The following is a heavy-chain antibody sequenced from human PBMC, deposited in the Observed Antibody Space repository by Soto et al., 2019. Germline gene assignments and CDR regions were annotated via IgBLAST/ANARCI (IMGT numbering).Heavy chain of an antibody. D-gene: IGHD6-25*01. J-gene: IGHJ4*02. CDR1: GFTFSSYC. Sequence: QVHLVESGGGVVQPGRSLRLSCAASGFTFSSYCMHWVRQAPGKGLEWVAIISYDGSDKYFADSVKGRFTISRDNSKNTLDLEMNSLRAEDTAVYYCAKDKTAEAALDYWGQGTMVTVSS. CDR2: ISYDGSDK. V-gene: IGHV3-30*18. CDR3: AKDKTAEAALDY.